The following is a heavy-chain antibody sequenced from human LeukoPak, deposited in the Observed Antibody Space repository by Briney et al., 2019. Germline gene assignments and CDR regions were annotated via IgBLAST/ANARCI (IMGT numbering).Heavy chain of an antibody. CDR1: EYTFTGYY. D-gene: IGHD3-22*01. CDR3: ARQEDSSGYYYYY. J-gene: IGHJ4*02. V-gene: IGHV1-2*06. CDR2: INPNSGGT. Sequence: ASVKVSCKASEYTFTGYYMHWVRQAPGQGLEWMGRINPNSGGTNYAQKFQGRVTMTRDTSTSTVSMELSSLRSEDTAVYFCARQEDSSGYYYYYWGQGTLVTVSS.